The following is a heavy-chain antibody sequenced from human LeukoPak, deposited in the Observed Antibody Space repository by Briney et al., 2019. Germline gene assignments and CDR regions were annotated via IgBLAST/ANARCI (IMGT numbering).Heavy chain of an antibody. CDR2: IYYTGST. CDR3: ARFRVGDYVWGSYRYEVGAFDI. Sequence: SETLSLTCTVSGGSISSSSYYWGWIRQPPGEGLEWIVGIYYTGSTYYNPSLKSRVTISVDTSKNQFSLKLSSVNAADTAVYYCARFRVGDYVWGSYRYEVGAFDIWGQGTMVTVSS. D-gene: IGHD3-16*02. CDR1: GGSISSSSYY. J-gene: IGHJ3*02. V-gene: IGHV4-39*01.